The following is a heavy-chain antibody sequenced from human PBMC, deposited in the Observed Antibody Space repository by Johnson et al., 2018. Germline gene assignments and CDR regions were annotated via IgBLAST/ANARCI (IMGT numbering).Heavy chain of an antibody. V-gene: IGHV3-30*18. J-gene: IGHJ3*02. CDR3: VQGPSHGAFDI. CDR1: GFTFSASG. Sequence: VQLLESGGGVVQPGMSLRLSCAASGFTFSASGIDTHWVRQSPDKGREWVTHITLDGKRQFYTATGQGRFSVSRDNPRNTVYLQMNSLRPEDTARYHCVQGPSHGAFDIWGQGTMVMVSS. CDR2: ITLDGKRQ. D-gene: IGHD2-2*01.